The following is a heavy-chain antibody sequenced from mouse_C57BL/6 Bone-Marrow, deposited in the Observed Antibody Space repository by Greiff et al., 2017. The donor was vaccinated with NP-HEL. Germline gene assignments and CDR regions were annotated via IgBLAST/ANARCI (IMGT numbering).Heavy chain of an antibody. Sequence: VQLQQSGAELAKPGASVKLSCKASGYTFTSYWMHWVNQRPGQGLEWIGYINPSSGYTKYNQKFKDKATLTVDKSSSTAYMQLSSLTYEDSAVYYCAEMAYWGQGTLVTVSA. CDR3: AEMAY. V-gene: IGHV1-7*01. CDR2: INPSSGYT. CDR1: GYTFTSYW. J-gene: IGHJ3*01.